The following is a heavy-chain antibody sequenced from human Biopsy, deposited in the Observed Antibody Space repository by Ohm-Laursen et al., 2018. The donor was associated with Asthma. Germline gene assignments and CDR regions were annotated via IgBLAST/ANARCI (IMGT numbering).Heavy chain of an antibody. V-gene: IGHV3-15*01. CDR2: IKSKSDGGTT. CDR1: GFTFTSAW. J-gene: IGHJ5*02. Sequence: SLRLSCAASGFTFTSAWMSWVRQSPGKGLEWVGHIKSKSDGGTTDYAAPMKGRFTITRDDSKNTLYLHMNSLKTEDTALYYCATDGGMTIFGVPYLPDHWGPGTVVTVAA. CDR3: ATDGGMTIFGVPYLPDH. D-gene: IGHD3-3*01.